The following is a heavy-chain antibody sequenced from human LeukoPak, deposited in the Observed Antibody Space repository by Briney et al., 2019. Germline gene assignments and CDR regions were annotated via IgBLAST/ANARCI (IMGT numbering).Heavy chain of an antibody. D-gene: IGHD3-10*01. CDR3: ARDLFYSVSGTYYNVGRVFNY. V-gene: IGHV1-2*02. CDR2: INPNSGGT. J-gene: IGHJ4*02. Sequence: ASVKXSCKASGYTFTGYYMHWVRQAPGQGLEWMGWINPNSGGTNYAQKFQGRVTMTRDTSITTAYMELTSLRSDDTAVYYCARDLFYSVSGTYYNVGRVFNYWGQGTLVTVSS. CDR1: GYTFTGYY.